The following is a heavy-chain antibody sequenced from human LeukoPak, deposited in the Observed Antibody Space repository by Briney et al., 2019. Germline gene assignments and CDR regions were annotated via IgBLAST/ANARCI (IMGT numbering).Heavy chain of an antibody. Sequence: KASETLSLTCTVSGGSISSGGYYWSWIRQHPGKGLEWIGYIYYSGSTYYNPSLKSRVTISVDTSKNQFSLKLSSVTAADTAVYYCAREYYDYVWGSYRRHFGYWGQGTLVTVSS. CDR2: IYYSGST. V-gene: IGHV4-31*03. D-gene: IGHD3-16*02. CDR3: AREYYDYVWGSYRRHFGY. CDR1: GGSISSGGYY. J-gene: IGHJ4*02.